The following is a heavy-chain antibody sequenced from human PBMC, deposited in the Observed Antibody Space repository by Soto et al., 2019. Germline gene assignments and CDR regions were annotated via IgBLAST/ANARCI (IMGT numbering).Heavy chain of an antibody. CDR2: INPSGGST. J-gene: IGHJ4*02. D-gene: IGHD3-22*01. Sequence: ASVKVSCKASGYTFTSYYMHWVLQAPGQGLEWMGIINPSGGSTSYAQKFQGRVTMTRDTSTSTVYMELSSLRSEDTAVYYCARDLSRTYYYDSSGIFDYWGQGTLVTVSS. V-gene: IGHV1-46*01. CDR1: GYTFTSYY. CDR3: ARDLSRTYYYDSSGIFDY.